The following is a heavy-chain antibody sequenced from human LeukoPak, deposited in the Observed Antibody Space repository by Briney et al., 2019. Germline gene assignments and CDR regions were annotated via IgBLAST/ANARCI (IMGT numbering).Heavy chain of an antibody. CDR2: ISAYNGNT. V-gene: IGHV1-18*01. CDR3: AREVGATVDP. D-gene: IGHD1-26*01. Sequence: ASVKVSCKASAYTFTSYGISWVRQAPGQGLEWMGWISAYNGNTNYAQRLQGRVTMTTDTSTSTAYMELRSLRSEDTAVYYCAREVGATVDPWGQGTLVIVSS. J-gene: IGHJ5*02. CDR1: AYTFTSYG.